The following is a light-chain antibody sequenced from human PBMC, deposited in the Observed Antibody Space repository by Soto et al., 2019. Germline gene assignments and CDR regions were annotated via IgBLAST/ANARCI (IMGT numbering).Light chain of an antibody. Sequence: QSALTQPASVSGSRGQSITISCVGRNTDVGQDKSVSWYQQVPGKAPKPLIFEVTNRTSGVSRRVSGSRSGTTASLTIAGLQPDDEGYYFCGSYTDTDTLVFGTGTKLTVL. J-gene: IGLJ1*01. CDR1: NTDVGQDKS. CDR2: EVT. V-gene: IGLV2-14*01. CDR3: GSYTDTDTLV.